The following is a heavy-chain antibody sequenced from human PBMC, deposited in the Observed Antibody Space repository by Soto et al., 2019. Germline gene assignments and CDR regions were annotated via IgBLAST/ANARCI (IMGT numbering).Heavy chain of an antibody. CDR3: ARGYSSSWYDGSYFDY. V-gene: IGHV3-13*05. CDR1: GFTFSSYD. D-gene: IGHD6-13*01. J-gene: IGHJ4*02. Sequence: GGSLRLSCAASGFTFSSYDMHWVRQATGKGLEWVSAIGTAGDPYYPGSVKGRFTISRENAKNSLYLQMNSLRAGDTAVYYCARGYSSSWYDGSYFDYWGQGTLVTVSS. CDR2: IGTAGDP.